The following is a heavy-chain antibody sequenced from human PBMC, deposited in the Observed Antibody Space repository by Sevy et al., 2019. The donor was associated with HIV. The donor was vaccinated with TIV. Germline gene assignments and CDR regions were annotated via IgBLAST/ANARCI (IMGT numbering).Heavy chain of an antibody. CDR2: IIPIFGTA. CDR3: WGGAFGYGSSGYYYVY. D-gene: IGHD3-22*01. J-gene: IGHJ4*02. V-gene: IGHV1-69*13. CDR1: GGTFSSYA. Sequence: ASVKVSCKASGGTFSSYAISWVRQAPGQGLEWMGGIIPIFGTANYAQKFQGRVTITADESTSTAYMELSSLRSEDTAVYFCWGGAFGYGSSGYYYVYWGQGTLVTVSS.